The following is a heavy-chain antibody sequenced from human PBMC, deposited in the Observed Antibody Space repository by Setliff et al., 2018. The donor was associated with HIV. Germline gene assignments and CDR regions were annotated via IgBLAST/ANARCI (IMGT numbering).Heavy chain of an antibody. J-gene: IGHJ6*03. V-gene: IGHV4-4*07. CDR3: ARAAGGSGSYNRHYYYYYYMDV. CDR2: IYTSGNT. CDR1: GDSISGNY. D-gene: IGHD3-10*01. Sequence: PSETLSLTCTVSGDSISGNYWTWIRQPAGKGLEWIGRIYTSGNTNYNPSLKSRVTMSVDTSKNQFSLNLSSVTAVDTAVYYCARAAGGSGSYNRHYYYYYYMDVWGRGTTVTVSS.